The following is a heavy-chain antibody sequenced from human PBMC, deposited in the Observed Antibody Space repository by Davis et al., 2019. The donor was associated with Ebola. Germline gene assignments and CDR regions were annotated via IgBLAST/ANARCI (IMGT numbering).Heavy chain of an antibody. J-gene: IGHJ4*02. CDR3: ARDLDTGSFPFYLDY. Sequence: GESLKISCAASGFTFSSYSMNWVRQAPGKGLEWVAIIWSDGNNKYYVDSVKGRFTISRDNSRNTLYLQMNSLRAEDTAVYYCARDLDTGSFPFYLDYWGQGTLVTVSS. V-gene: IGHV3-33*08. CDR1: GFTFSSYS. CDR2: IWSDGNNK. D-gene: IGHD5-18*01.